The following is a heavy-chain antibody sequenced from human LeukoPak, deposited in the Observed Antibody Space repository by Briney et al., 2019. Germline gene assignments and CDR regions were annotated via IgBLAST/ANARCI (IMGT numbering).Heavy chain of an antibody. CDR2: IWYDGSNK. CDR3: ARDSTPPYDFWSGYYTPETFDY. V-gene: IGHV3-33*01. Sequence: GGSLRLSCAASGFTFSSYGMHWVRQAPGKGLEWVAVIWYDGSNKYYADSVKGRFTISRDNSKNTLYLQMNSLRAEDTAVYYCARDSTPPYDFWSGYYTPETFDYWGQGTLGTVSS. D-gene: IGHD3-3*01. J-gene: IGHJ4*02. CDR1: GFTFSSYG.